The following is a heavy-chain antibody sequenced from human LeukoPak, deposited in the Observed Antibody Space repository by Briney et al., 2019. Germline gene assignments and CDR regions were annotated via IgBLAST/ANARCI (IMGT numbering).Heavy chain of an antibody. V-gene: IGHV3-53*01. J-gene: IGHJ4*02. Sequence: GGSLRLSCAASGFTVSSSYMSWVRQAPGKGLEWVSVIYSGGSTYYADSVKGRFTISRDNSKNTLYLQMNSLRAEDTAVYYCARTQEGYFDYWGQGTLVTVSS. CDR1: GFTVSSSY. CDR3: ARTQEGYFDY. CDR2: IYSGGST.